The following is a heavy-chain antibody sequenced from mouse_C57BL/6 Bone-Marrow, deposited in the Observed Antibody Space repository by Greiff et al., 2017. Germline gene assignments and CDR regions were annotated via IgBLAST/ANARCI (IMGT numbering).Heavy chain of an antibody. Sequence: EVKLQESGPGLVKPSQSLSLTCSVTGYSITSGYYWNWIRQFPGNKLEWMGYISYDGSNNYNPSLKNRISITRDTSKNQFFLKLNSVTTEDTATYYCARDFYYYGSSYVAGGYWGQGTTLTVSS. CDR3: ARDFYYYGSSYVAGGY. V-gene: IGHV3-6*01. D-gene: IGHD1-1*01. CDR2: ISYDGSN. J-gene: IGHJ2*01. CDR1: GYSITSGYY.